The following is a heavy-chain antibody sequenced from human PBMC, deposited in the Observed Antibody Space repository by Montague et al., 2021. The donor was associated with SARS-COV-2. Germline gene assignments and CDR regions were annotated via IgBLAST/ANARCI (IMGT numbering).Heavy chain of an antibody. CDR1: GDSVSSNTAA. J-gene: IGHJ4*02. Sequence: CAISGDSVSSNTAARNWIRHAPSRGLERLVRTYYRPKWYYDYAVSVKSRMTISPDTSKNQFSLQLSSVTPEYRAVYYCARDPRYSLSWSFDYWGQGTLVTVSS. CDR2: TYYRPKWYY. D-gene: IGHD6-13*01. CDR3: ARDPRYSLSWSFDY. V-gene: IGHV6-1*01.